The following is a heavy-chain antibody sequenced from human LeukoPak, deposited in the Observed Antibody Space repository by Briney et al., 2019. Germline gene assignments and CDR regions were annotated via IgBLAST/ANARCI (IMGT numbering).Heavy chain of an antibody. D-gene: IGHD2-2*01. CDR3: ARDNGWSVVPAAMVY. J-gene: IGHJ4*02. V-gene: IGHV4-38-2*02. CDR2: IYHSGST. CDR1: GYSISSGYY. Sequence: SETLSLTCTVSGYSISSGYYWGWIRQPPGKGLEWIGSIYHSGSTYYNPSLKSRVTISVDTSKNQFSLKLSSVTAADTAVYYCARDNGWSVVPAAMVYWGQGTLVTVSS.